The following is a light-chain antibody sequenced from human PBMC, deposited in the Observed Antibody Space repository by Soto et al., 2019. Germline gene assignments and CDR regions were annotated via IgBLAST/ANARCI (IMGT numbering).Light chain of an antibody. CDR3: QQYDDLPLT. CDR1: QSVDTN. V-gene: IGKV3D-15*01. Sequence: EIVMTQSPATLSVSPGERATLSCRASQSVDTNLAWYQQKPGQAPRLLIFGASTRATGIPARFSGSGSGTDFTVTISGRQSEDFGVYFCQQYDDLPLTFGGGTKVEIK. J-gene: IGKJ4*02. CDR2: GAS.